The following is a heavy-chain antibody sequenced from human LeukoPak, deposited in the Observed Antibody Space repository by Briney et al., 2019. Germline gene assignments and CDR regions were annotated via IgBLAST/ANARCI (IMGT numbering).Heavy chain of an antibody. CDR2: ISSSSSYI. J-gene: IGHJ4*02. D-gene: IGHD6-13*01. Sequence: GGSLRLSCAASGFTFSSYSMNWVRQAPGKGLEWVSSISSSSSYIYYADSVKGRFTISRDNAKNSLYLQMNSLRAEDTAVYYCARGGSNWSSNFDYWGQGTLVTVSS. CDR1: GFTFSSYS. CDR3: ARGGSNWSSNFDY. V-gene: IGHV3-21*01.